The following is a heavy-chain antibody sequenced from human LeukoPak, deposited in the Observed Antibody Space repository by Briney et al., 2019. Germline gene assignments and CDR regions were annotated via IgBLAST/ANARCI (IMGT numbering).Heavy chain of an antibody. CDR3: TTTYGTRTISY. CDR2: IKSKTDGGAT. D-gene: IGHD1-1*01. V-gene: IGHV3-15*01. Sequence: GGSLRLSCAVSGFTFSNAWMSWVRQAPGKGLEWVGRIKSKTDGGATDYAAPVEGRFTISRDDSKNTLYLQMNSLKTEDTAVYYCTTTYGTRTISYWGQGTLVTVSS. J-gene: IGHJ4*02. CDR1: GFTFSNAW.